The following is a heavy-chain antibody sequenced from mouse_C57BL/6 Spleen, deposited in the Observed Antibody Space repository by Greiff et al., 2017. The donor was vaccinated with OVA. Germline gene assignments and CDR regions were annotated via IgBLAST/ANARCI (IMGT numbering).Heavy chain of an antibody. Sequence: EVQLQQSVAELVRPGASVKLSCTASGFHIKNTYMHWVKQRPEPGLAWIGRIDPANGNTKYAPKFQGKATITADTSSHTAYLQLSSLTSEDTAIYYCARSGITTVDYWGQGTTLTVSS. CDR3: ARSGITTVDY. CDR2: IDPANGNT. CDR1: GFHIKNTY. V-gene: IGHV14-3*01. J-gene: IGHJ2*01. D-gene: IGHD1-1*01.